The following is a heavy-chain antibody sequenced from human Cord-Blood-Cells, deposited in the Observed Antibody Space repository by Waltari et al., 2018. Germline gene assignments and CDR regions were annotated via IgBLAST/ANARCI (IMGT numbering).Heavy chain of an antibody. D-gene: IGHD2-15*01. CDR1: RSTFSSYA. V-gene: IGHV1-69*01. CDR3: SRALSMSCSLLDY. J-gene: IGHJ4*02. Sequence: QVQLVQSGAEVEKPGSSVKGTCKASRSTFSSYAIRWVRQAPGQGLEWMVGIFTIFGTANSAQKLQVCVTMTADRSTNAGCSMLGSLISEDTVWHYGSRALSMSCSLLDYLGQVSLVTVST. CDR2: IFTIFGTA.